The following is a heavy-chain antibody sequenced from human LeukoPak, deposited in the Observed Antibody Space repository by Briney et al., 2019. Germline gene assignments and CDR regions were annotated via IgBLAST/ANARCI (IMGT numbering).Heavy chain of an antibody. J-gene: IGHJ4*02. Sequence: PGGSLRLSCAASGFTFSRYWMHWLRQAPGKGPVWVSRISTDGSSTSYADSVKGRFTISRDNSKNTLYLQMNSLRAEDTAVYYCARVDVVVPAANYDILTGQSEGPFDYWGQGTLVTVSS. CDR3: ARVDVVVPAANYDILTGQSEGPFDY. CDR2: ISTDGSST. V-gene: IGHV3-74*01. CDR1: GFTFSRYW. D-gene: IGHD3-9*01.